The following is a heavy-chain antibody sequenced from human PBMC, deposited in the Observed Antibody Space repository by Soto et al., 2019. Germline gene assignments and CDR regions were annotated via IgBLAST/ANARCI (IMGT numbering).Heavy chain of an antibody. J-gene: IGHJ6*02. V-gene: IGHV1-3*01. Sequence: ASVKVSCKASGYTFTSYAMHWVRQAPGQRLEWMGWINAGNGNTKYSQKFQGRVTITRDTSASTAYMELSSLRSEDTAVYYCARAEGAAVLYYYYGMDVWGQGTTVTVSS. CDR1: GYTFTSYA. CDR3: ARAEGAAVLYYYYGMDV. CDR2: INAGNGNT. D-gene: IGHD6-13*01.